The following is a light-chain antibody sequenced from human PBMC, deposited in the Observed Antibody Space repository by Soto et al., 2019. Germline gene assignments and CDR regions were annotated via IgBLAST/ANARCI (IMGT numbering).Light chain of an antibody. Sequence: DIQMTQSPSSLSASVGDRVTITCRASQGINNYLAWYQQKPGKVPKLLIFAASTLQSGFPSRFSGSGSGTDFTLTINSLQPEDVATYYCQKYNGALRTFGQGTKVEIK. V-gene: IGKV1-27*01. CDR2: AAS. CDR1: QGINNY. CDR3: QKYNGALRT. J-gene: IGKJ1*01.